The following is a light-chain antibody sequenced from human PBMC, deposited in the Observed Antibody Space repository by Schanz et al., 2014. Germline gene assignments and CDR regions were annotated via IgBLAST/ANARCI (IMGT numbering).Light chain of an antibody. V-gene: IGLV2-14*02. Sequence: QSALTQPASVSGSPGQSITISCTGTSSDVGSYNLVSWYQQHPGKAPKLMIYEGSKRPSGVSNRFSGSKSGNTASLTISGLQAEDEADYYCSSYPTTTTWVFGGGTKLTVL. CDR3: SSYPTTTTWV. CDR1: SSDVGSYNL. J-gene: IGLJ3*02. CDR2: EGS.